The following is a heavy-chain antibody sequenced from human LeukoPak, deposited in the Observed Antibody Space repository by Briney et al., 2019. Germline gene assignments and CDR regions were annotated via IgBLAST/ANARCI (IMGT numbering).Heavy chain of an antibody. J-gene: IGHJ4*02. CDR2: IYSGGTT. V-gene: IGHV3-53*01. CDR1: GFTVSSNY. D-gene: IGHD5-12*01. CDR3: DAISGYDGGFFDY. Sequence: GGSLRLSCAASGFTVSSNYMSWVRQAPGKGLEWVSLIYSGGTTYYADSVKGRFTISRDNAKNSLYLQMNSLRAEDTAVYYCDAISGYDGGFFDYWGQGTLVTVSS.